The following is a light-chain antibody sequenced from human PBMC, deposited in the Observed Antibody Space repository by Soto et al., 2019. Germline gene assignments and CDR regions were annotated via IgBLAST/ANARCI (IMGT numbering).Light chain of an antibody. CDR2: DDN. CDR1: NVGIKS. CDR3: SSYAGSNNLV. J-gene: IGLJ2*01. V-gene: IGLV3-21*02. Sequence: SYELTQSPSVSVAPGLTAVITCEGDNVGIKSVHWYQQKPGQAPVLVVYDDNDRPSGIPERFSGSNSGDTASLTVSGLQGEDEADYYCSSYAGSNNLVFGGGTKLTVL.